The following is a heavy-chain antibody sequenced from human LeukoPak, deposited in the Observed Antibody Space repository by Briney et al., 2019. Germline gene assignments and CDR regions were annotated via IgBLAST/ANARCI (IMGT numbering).Heavy chain of an antibody. Sequence: ASVKVSCKASGYTFTSYDINWVRQATGQGLEWMGGIIPIFGTANYAQKFQGRVTITADKSTSTAYMELSSLRSEDTAVYYCARDARIAAAGAPYYYMDVWGKGTTVTVSS. CDR3: ARDARIAAAGAPYYYMDV. V-gene: IGHV1-69*06. D-gene: IGHD6-13*01. CDR1: GYTFTSYD. CDR2: IIPIFGTA. J-gene: IGHJ6*03.